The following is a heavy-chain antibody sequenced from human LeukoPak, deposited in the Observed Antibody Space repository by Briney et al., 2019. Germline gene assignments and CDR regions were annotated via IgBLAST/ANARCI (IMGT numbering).Heavy chain of an antibody. CDR3: ARETPQKGAHYMDV. D-gene: IGHD3-16*01. CDR1: GASISSTSYY. J-gene: IGHJ6*03. Sequence: KSADTLSLTCTVSGASISSTSYYWGWSRQPPGKGLEWIGSTYYRGTTYYNPSLKSRVTISVDTSKNQFSLKLSSVTAADTAVYYCARETPQKGAHYMDVWGKGTTVTISS. V-gene: IGHV4-39*07. CDR2: TYYRGTT.